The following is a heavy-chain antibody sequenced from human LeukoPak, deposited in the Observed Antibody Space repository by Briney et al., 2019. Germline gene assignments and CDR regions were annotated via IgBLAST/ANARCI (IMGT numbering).Heavy chain of an antibody. V-gene: IGHV4-59*08. Sequence: PSETLSLTCTVSGGSISSYYWSWIRQPPGKGLEWIGYIYYSGSTNYNPSLKSRVTISVDTSKNQFSLKLSSVTAADTAVYYCARGRGADDYWGQGTLVTVSS. D-gene: IGHD3-10*01. J-gene: IGHJ4*02. CDR3: ARGRGADDY. CDR2: IYYSGST. CDR1: GGSISSYY.